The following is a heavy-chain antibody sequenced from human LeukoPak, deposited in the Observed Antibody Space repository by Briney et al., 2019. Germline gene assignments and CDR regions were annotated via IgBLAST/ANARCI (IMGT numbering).Heavy chain of an antibody. CDR3: AKDIVVVPAAMNWFDP. Sequence: GGSLRLSCAASGCTFSKYAMSWVRQAPGKGLEWVSAISGSGGSPYYADSVKGRFTISRDNSKNTLYLQMNSLSAEDTAVYYCAKDIVVVPAAMNWFDPWGQGTLVTVSS. D-gene: IGHD2-2*01. CDR2: ISGSGGSP. CDR1: GCTFSKYA. V-gene: IGHV3-23*01. J-gene: IGHJ5*02.